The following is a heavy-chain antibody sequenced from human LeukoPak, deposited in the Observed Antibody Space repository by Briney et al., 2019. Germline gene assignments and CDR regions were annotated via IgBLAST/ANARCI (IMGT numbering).Heavy chain of an antibody. Sequence: PGGSLRLSCAASGFTFSSYSMNWVRQAPGRGLEWVSYISSSSSTIYFADSVKGRFTISRDNAKNSLYLQMNSLRAEDTAVYYCARDHSSGRPAFDYWGQETLVTVSS. D-gene: IGHD6-19*01. V-gene: IGHV3-48*01. CDR2: ISSSSSTI. CDR3: ARDHSSGRPAFDY. J-gene: IGHJ4*02. CDR1: GFTFSSYS.